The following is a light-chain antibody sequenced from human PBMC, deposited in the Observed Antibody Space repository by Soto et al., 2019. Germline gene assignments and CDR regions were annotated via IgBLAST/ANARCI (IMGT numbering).Light chain of an antibody. J-gene: IGLJ3*02. CDR2: GNN. V-gene: IGLV1-44*01. CDR1: SSNIGSNT. CDR3: ATWDDSLNGWV. Sequence: QSVLTQPPSASGTPGQTGAISCSGSSSNIGSNTVNWYQQFPGTAPKLLIYGNNQRPSGVPDRLSGSKSDTSASLAISGLLSEDESDYYCATWDDSLNGWVFGGGTKLTVL.